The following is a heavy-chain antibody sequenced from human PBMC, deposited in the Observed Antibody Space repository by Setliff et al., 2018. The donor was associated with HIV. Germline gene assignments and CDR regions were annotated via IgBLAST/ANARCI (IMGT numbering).Heavy chain of an antibody. CDR3: ARGDNWGVDVFDI. CDR2: IYYSGST. D-gene: IGHD7-27*01. J-gene: IGHJ3*02. V-gene: IGHV4-59*01. CDR1: GDSISSYY. Sequence: PSETLSLTCTVSGDSISSYYWSWIRQPPGKGLEWIGYIYYSGSTNYNPSLKSRVTISVDTSKNQFSLKLSSVTAADTAMYYCARGDNWGVDVFDIWGQGTMVTVSS.